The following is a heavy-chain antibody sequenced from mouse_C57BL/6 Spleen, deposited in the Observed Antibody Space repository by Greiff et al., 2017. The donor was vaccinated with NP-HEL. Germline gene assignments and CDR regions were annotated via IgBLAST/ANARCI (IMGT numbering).Heavy chain of an antibody. CDR2: ISSGGSYT. CDR3: ARHLYYFDY. J-gene: IGHJ2*01. Sequence: KLMESGGDLVKPGGSLKLSCAASGFTFSSYGMSWVRQTPDKRLEWVATISSGGSYTYYPDSVKGRFTISRDNAKNTLYLQMSSLKSEDTAMYYCARHLYYFDYWGQGTTLTVSS. CDR1: GFTFSSYG. V-gene: IGHV5-6*02.